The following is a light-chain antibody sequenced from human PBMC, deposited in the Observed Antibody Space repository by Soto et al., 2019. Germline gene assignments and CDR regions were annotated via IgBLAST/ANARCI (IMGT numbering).Light chain of an antibody. V-gene: IGLV2-14*01. CDR2: DVS. CDR1: SSDVGGYNY. Sequence: QSDLNKPASVSGFPRGASRISSTETSSDVGGYNYVSWYQQHPGKAPKLMIYDVSNRPSGVSNRFSGSKSGNTASLTISGLQAEDEADYYCSSYTSSSTPLYIFGTGTKFTVL. J-gene: IGLJ1*01. CDR3: SSYTSSSTPLYI.